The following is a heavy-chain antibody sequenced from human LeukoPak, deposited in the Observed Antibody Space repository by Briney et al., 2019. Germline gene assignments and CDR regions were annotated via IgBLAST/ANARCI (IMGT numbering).Heavy chain of an antibody. CDR1: GFTFSSYA. Sequence: GGSLRLSCAASGFTFSSYAMTWVRQAPGKGLEWVAVIWYDGSNKYYADSVKGRFTISRDNSKNTLYLQMNSLRAEDTAMYYCARVSFGDYAFDYWGQGTLVTVSS. CDR2: IWYDGSNK. CDR3: ARVSFGDYAFDY. D-gene: IGHD4-17*01. J-gene: IGHJ4*02. V-gene: IGHV3-33*08.